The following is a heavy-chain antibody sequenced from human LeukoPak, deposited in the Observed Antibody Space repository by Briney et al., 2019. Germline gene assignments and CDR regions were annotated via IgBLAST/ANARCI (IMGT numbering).Heavy chain of an antibody. Sequence: ASVKVSCKASGYTFTGYYMHWVRQAPGQGLEWMGWINPNSGGTNYAQKFQGRVTMTRDTSISTAYMELSRLRSDDTAVYYCARVRPGGYSYGYDYYYYMDVWGKGTTVTVSS. V-gene: IGHV1-2*02. CDR2: INPNSGGT. D-gene: IGHD5-18*01. CDR3: ARVRPGGYSYGYDYYYYMDV. J-gene: IGHJ6*03. CDR1: GYTFTGYY.